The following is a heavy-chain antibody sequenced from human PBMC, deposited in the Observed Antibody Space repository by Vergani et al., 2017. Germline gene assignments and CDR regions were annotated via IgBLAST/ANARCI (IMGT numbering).Heavy chain of an antibody. CDR2: INPNSGGT. V-gene: IGHV1-2*02. CDR1: GYTFTGYY. J-gene: IGHJ5*02. Sequence: QVQLVQSGAEVKKPGASVKVSCKASGYTFTGYYMHWVRQAPGQGLEWMGWINPNSGGTNYAQKFQGRVTMTRDTSISTAYMELSRLRSDDTAVYYCARGYRVHVVVVPAASFAGDWFDPWGQGTLVTVSS. D-gene: IGHD2-2*01. CDR3: ARGYRVHVVVVPAASFAGDWFDP.